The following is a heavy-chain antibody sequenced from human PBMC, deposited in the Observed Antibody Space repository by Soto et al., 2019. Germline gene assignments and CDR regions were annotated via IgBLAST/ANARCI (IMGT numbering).Heavy chain of an antibody. CDR3: SRGDRTTGLLTPTTSGFDD. D-gene: IGHD1-7*01. J-gene: IGHJ5*02. CDR2: INRRGGSP. CDR1: GYTFTNYY. V-gene: IGHV1-46*01. Sequence: QVQVVQSGAEVKKPGASVKVSCRASGYTFTNYYMHWVRQAPGQGLEWMGIINRRGGSPTYAQKFQDRVTMTSDTSTSTVYLELSRLRYEDTDVYYCSRGDRTTGLLTPTTSGFDDWGQGTLVSVSS.